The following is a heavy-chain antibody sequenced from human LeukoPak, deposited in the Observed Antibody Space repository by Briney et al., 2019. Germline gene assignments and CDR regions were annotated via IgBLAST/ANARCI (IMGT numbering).Heavy chain of an antibody. CDR1: GFTFSDYY. Sequence: GGSLRLSCAASGFTFSDYYMSWIRQAPGKGLEWVSCISSSGSTIYYADSVKGRFTISRDNAKNSLYLQMNSLRAEDTAVYYCARDGVPATRKTPYYFDYWGQGTLVTVSS. V-gene: IGHV3-11*01. D-gene: IGHD2-2*01. CDR2: ISSSGSTI. CDR3: ARDGVPATRKTPYYFDY. J-gene: IGHJ4*02.